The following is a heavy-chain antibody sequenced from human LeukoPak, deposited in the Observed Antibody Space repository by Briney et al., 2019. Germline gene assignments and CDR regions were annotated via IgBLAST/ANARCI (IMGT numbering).Heavy chain of an antibody. CDR2: IQDSGRT. CDR1: GDSITTDH. Sequence: SETLSLTCTVSGDSITTDHWTWLQQPPGKGLEWIGSIQDSGRTNYNPPLQSRVTISADTSESRFSLRLNSVTTADTDVYYCARRLALRASFDYWGQGTLATVSS. J-gene: IGHJ4*02. V-gene: IGHV4-59*01. CDR3: ARRLALRASFDY.